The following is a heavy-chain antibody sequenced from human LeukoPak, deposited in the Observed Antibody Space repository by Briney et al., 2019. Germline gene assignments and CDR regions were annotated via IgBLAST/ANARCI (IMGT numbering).Heavy chain of an antibody. V-gene: IGHV3-74*01. CDR2: INTDGTVT. J-gene: IGHJ4*02. CDR3: ATRQWLAPPPDS. CDR1: GFTFSTYW. D-gene: IGHD6-19*01. Sequence: PGGSLRLSCAASGFTFSTYWMLWVRQAPGKGLESVSRINTDGTVTTYADSVKGRFTVSRDNADNTMFLQMNSVRDEDTAVYYCATRQWLAPPPDSWGQGTPVTVSS.